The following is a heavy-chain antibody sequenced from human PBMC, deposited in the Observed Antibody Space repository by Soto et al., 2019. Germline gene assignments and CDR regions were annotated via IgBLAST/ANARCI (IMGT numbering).Heavy chain of an antibody. CDR3: TTDLVITFGGVIVMNY. Sequence: GGSLRLSCAASGFTFSNAWMSWVRQAPGKGLEWVGRIKSKTDGGTTDYAAPVKGRFTISRDDSKNTLYLQMNSLKTEDTAVYYCTTDLVITFGGVIVMNYWGQGTLVTVSS. D-gene: IGHD3-16*02. CDR1: GFTFSNAW. J-gene: IGHJ4*02. V-gene: IGHV3-15*01. CDR2: IKSKTDGGTT.